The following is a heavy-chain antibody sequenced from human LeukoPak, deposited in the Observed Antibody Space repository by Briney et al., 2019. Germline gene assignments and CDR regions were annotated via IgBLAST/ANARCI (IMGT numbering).Heavy chain of an antibody. CDR2: ISTDGGTT. D-gene: IGHD6-19*01. CDR3: ARDSSGWSFDY. Sequence: PSGGSLRLSCAASGFTFSTYNMNWVRQGPGKGLVWVSRISTDGGTTRYADSVKGRFTISRDNAKNTLYLQMNSLRAEDTAVYYCARDSSGWSFDYWGQGTLVTVSS. CDR1: GFTFSTYN. V-gene: IGHV3-74*01. J-gene: IGHJ4*02.